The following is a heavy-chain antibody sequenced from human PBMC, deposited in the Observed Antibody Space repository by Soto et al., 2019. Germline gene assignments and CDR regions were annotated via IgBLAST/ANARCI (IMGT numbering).Heavy chain of an antibody. J-gene: IGHJ6*02. Sequence: EVQLLESGGGLVQPGGSLRLSCAASGFTFSSYAMSWVRQAPGKGLEWVSAISSSGSSTYYADSVKGRFTISRDNSKNTLYLQMNSLRAEDTAVYYCATDTSTWYGGLDYYAVDVWGQGTTVTVS. V-gene: IGHV3-23*01. CDR3: ATDTSTWYGGLDYYAVDV. D-gene: IGHD6-13*01. CDR1: GFTFSSYA. CDR2: ISSSGSST.